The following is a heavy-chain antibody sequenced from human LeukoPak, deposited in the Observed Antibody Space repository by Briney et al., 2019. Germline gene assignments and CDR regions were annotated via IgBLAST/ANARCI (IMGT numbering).Heavy chain of an antibody. CDR3: AKRHCGGDCYSDY. CDR1: GFTVSSNY. V-gene: IGHV3-66*04. CDR2: IYSGGNT. Sequence: GGSLRLSCAASGFTVSSNYMSWVRQAPGKGLEWVSVIYSGGNTYYADSVKGRFTISRDNSKNTLYLQMNSLRAEDTAVYYCAKRHCGGDCYSDYWGQGTLVTVSS. D-gene: IGHD2-21*02. J-gene: IGHJ4*02.